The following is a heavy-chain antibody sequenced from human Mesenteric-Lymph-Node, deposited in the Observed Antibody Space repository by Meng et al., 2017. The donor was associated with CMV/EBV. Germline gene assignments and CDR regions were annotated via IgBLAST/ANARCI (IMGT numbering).Heavy chain of an antibody. CDR1: GYTFTNFG. D-gene: IGHD3-3*01. Sequence: ASVKVSCKASGYTFTNFGISWVRQAPGQGLEWMGIINPSGGGTSYAQKFQGRVTMTRDTSTSTVYMELSSLRSEDTAVYYCARELFTIFGVVINYYYGMDVWGQGTTVTVSS. J-gene: IGHJ6*02. CDR2: INPSGGGT. V-gene: IGHV1-46*01. CDR3: ARELFTIFGVVINYYYGMDV.